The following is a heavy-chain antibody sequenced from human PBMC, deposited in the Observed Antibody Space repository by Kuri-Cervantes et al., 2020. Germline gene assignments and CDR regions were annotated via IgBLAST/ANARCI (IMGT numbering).Heavy chain of an antibody. Sequence: SETLSLTCTVSGGSISSSSYYWGWIRQPPGKGLEWIGSIYYSGSTYYNPSLKSRVTISVDTSKSQFSLKLSSVTAADTAVYYCARAVEMATINTGFDYWGQGTLVTVSS. V-gene: IGHV4-39*01. CDR1: GGSISSSSYY. CDR3: ARAVEMATINTGFDY. D-gene: IGHD5-24*01. CDR2: IYYSGST. J-gene: IGHJ4*02.